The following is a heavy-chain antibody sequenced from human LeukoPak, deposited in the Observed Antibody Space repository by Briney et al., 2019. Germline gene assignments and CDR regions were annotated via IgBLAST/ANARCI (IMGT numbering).Heavy chain of an antibody. CDR1: GFSFSDYG. J-gene: IGHJ4*02. CDR2: ISYDGSQK. Sequence: GGSLRLSCAASGFSFSDYGLHWVRQAPGKGLEWVALISYDGSQKNFADSVKGRFTTSRENSKFTMYLEMNSLRAEDTAVYFCARDKYGWGIHDFWGQGTLVTVSS. CDR3: ARDKYGWGIHDF. D-gene: IGHD3-16*01. V-gene: IGHV3-30*03.